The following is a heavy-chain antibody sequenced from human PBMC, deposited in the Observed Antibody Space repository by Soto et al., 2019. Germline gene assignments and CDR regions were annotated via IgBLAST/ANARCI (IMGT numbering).Heavy chain of an antibody. CDR2: ISWNSGSI. D-gene: IGHD2-2*02. Sequence: PGGSLRLSCAASGFTFDDYAMHWVRQAPVKGLEWVSGISWNSGSIGYADSVKGRFTISRDNAKNSLYLQMNSLRAEDTALYYCAKSIHPTGRPNAFDIWGQGTMVTVSS. CDR3: AKSIHPTGRPNAFDI. V-gene: IGHV3-9*01. CDR1: GFTFDDYA. J-gene: IGHJ3*02.